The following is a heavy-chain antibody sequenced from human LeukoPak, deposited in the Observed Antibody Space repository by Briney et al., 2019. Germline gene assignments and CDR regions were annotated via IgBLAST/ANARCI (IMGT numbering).Heavy chain of an antibody. D-gene: IGHD3-10*01. V-gene: IGHV1-24*01. Sequence: ASVKVSCKVSGYTLTELSMHWVRQAPGKGLEWMGGFDPEDGETIYAQKFQGRVTMTEDTSTDTAYMELSSLRSEDTAVYYCATALITMVRGVIISTYYFDYWGQGTLVTV. CDR3: ATALITMVRGVIISTYYFDY. CDR2: FDPEDGET. CDR1: GYTLTELS. J-gene: IGHJ4*02.